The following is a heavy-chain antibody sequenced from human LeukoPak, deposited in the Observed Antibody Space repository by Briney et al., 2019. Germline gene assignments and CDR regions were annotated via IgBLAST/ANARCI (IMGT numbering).Heavy chain of an antibody. Sequence: TSETLSLTCTVSGGSISTYYWSWIRQPPGKGLEWIGYINYSGSTSYNPSLESGVTISVDTSKNQFSLKLTSVTAADTAAYYCARLKYNSPPRYFDYWGQGTPVTVSS. CDR3: ARLKYNSPPRYFDY. D-gene: IGHD6-6*01. V-gene: IGHV4-59*01. CDR2: INYSGST. J-gene: IGHJ4*02. CDR1: GGSISTYY.